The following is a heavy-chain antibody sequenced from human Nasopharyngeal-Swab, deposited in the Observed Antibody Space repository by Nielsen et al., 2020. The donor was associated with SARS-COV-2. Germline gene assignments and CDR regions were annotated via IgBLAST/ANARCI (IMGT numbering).Heavy chain of an antibody. J-gene: IGHJ3*02. Sequence: GESLKISCAASGFTFSSYSMNWVRQAPGKGLEWVSSISSSSSYIYYADSVKGRFTISRDNAKNSLYLQMNNVRAEDTAIYHCAKMRWELLLDGFDIWGQGTMVTVSS. CDR3: AKMRWELLLDGFDI. V-gene: IGHV3-21*04. CDR1: GFTFSSYS. CDR2: ISSSSSYI. D-gene: IGHD1-26*01.